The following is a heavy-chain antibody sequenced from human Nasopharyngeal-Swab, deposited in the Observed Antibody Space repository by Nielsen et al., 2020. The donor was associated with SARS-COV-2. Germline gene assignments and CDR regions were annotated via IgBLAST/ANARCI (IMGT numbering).Heavy chain of an antibody. J-gene: IGHJ3*02. Sequence: REAPGKGLGWIGEINHSGSTNYNPSLKSRVTISVDTSKNQFSLKLSSVTAADTAVYYCARSQPRSGWYDAFDIWGQGTMVTVSS. D-gene: IGHD6-19*01. CDR3: ARSQPRSGWYDAFDI. CDR2: INHSGST. V-gene: IGHV4-34*01.